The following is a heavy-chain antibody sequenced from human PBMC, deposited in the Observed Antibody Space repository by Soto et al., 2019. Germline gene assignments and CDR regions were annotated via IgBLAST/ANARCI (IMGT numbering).Heavy chain of an antibody. D-gene: IGHD3-10*01. CDR2: INPNSGGT. CDR1: GYTFTGYY. V-gene: IGHV1-2*04. Sequence: ASVKVSCKASGYTFTGYYMHWVRQAPGQGLEWMGWINPNSGGTNYAQKFQGWVTMTRDTSISTAYMELSRLRSDDTAVYYCARDKGSMVRGVLYGMDVWGQGTTVTVSS. CDR3: ARDKGSMVRGVLYGMDV. J-gene: IGHJ6*02.